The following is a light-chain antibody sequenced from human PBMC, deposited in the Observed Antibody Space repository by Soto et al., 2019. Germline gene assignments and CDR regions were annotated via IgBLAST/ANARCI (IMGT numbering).Light chain of an antibody. V-gene: IGKV2-24*01. CDR3: MQSTHFPRT. CDR2: EVS. Sequence: DAVLTQTPLSSRVALGQSASISCRSSESLVHSNGNIYFSWLHQRPGQPPRVLIYEVSKFFSGVPDRVRGRGVGTYFTLQINRVEPEDAGIYYCMQSTHFPRTFGQGTKVDIK. CDR1: ESLVHSNGNIY. J-gene: IGKJ1*01.